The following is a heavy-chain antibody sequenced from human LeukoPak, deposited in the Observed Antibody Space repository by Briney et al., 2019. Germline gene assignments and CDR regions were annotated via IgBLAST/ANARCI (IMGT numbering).Heavy chain of an antibody. CDR1: GYTFTSYG. J-gene: IGHJ5*02. CDR2: ISAYNGNT. CDR3: ARDGSGSYDNWFDP. D-gene: IGHD3-10*01. V-gene: IGHV1-18*01. Sequence: ASVKVSCKASGYTFTSYGINWVRQAPGQGLEWMGWISAYNGNTKYAQKFQGRVTMTTDTSTSTAYMELRSLRSDDTAVYYRARDGSGSYDNWFDPWGQGTLVTVSS.